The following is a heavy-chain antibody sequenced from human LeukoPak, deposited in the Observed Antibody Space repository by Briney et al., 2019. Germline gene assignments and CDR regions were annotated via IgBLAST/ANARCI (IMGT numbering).Heavy chain of an antibody. J-gene: IGHJ6*02. CDR2: FHILGVT. CDR1: GGSINNDY. V-gene: IGHV4-4*07. D-gene: IGHD2-15*01. Sequence: SETLSLTCTVSGGSINNDYWSWVRQPAGKGLEWVGRFHILGVTTYNPSLKSRVTISVDTSKNQLSLNLNSVTAADTAVYYCARGDVGLCTGGNCSGYTGYYYYSLDVWGQGTTVTVSS. CDR3: ARGDVGLCTGGNCSGYTGYYYYSLDV.